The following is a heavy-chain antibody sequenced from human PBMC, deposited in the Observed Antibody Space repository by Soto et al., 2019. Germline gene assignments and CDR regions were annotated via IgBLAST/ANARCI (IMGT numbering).Heavy chain of an antibody. CDR3: AREELIAAAGRYYYYGMDV. D-gene: IGHD6-13*01. CDR1: GFTFSIYW. Sequence: LXLSCAASGFTFSIYWMSWVRQAPGKGLEWVANIKQDGSEKYYVDSVKGRFTISRDNAKNSLYLQMNSLRAEDTAVYYCAREELIAAAGRYYYYGMDVWGQGTTVTVSS. J-gene: IGHJ6*02. V-gene: IGHV3-7*01. CDR2: IKQDGSEK.